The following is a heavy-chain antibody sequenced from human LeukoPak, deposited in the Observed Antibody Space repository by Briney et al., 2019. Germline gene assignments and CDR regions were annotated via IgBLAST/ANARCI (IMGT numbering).Heavy chain of an antibody. CDR3: ARDLIAFDY. Sequence: PGRSLRLSCAASGFTFDDYAMHWVRQAPGKGLEWVSGISWNSGSIGYADSVKGRFTISRDNAKNSLYLQMNSLRAEDTAVYYCARDLIAFDYWGQGTLVTVSS. CDR1: GFTFDDYA. D-gene: IGHD3-3*02. CDR2: ISWNSGSI. J-gene: IGHJ4*02. V-gene: IGHV3-9*01.